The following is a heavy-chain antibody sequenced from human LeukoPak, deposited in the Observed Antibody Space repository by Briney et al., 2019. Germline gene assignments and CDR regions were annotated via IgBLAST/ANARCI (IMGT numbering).Heavy chain of an antibody. V-gene: IGHV1-69*13. Sequence: SVKVSCKASGGTFSSYAISWVRQAPGQGLELMGGIIPIFGTANYAQKFQGIVTITADASTRTAYMELSSLRSEDTAVYYCARTGASYYYYYMDVWGKGTTVTVSS. D-gene: IGHD3-10*01. J-gene: IGHJ6*03. CDR1: GGTFSSYA. CDR2: IIPIFGTA. CDR3: ARTGASYYYYYMDV.